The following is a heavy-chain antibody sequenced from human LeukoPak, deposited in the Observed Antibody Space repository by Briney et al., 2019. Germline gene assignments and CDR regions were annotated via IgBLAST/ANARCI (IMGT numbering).Heavy chain of an antibody. J-gene: IGHJ4*02. V-gene: IGHV4-59*01. D-gene: IGHD5-12*01. Sequence: SETLSLTCTVSGGSISSYYWSWIRQPPGKGLEWIGYIHYSGSTSYNPSLKSRVTISVDTSMNQFSLKLLSVTAADTAVYYCAREDSGYDYSPFDYWGQGILVTVSS. CDR1: GGSISSYY. CDR2: IHYSGST. CDR3: AREDSGYDYSPFDY.